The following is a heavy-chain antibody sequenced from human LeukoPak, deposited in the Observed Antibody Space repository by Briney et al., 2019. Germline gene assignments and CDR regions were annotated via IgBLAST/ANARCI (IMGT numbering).Heavy chain of an antibody. V-gene: IGHV3-48*03. J-gene: IGHJ4*02. CDR1: GFTFSSYE. Sequence: GGSLRLSCAASGFTFSSYETNWVRQAPGNGLEWVSYISSSGSTIYYADSVRGRFTISRDNAKNSLYLQMNSLRAEDTAVYYCARDVAPIDYWGQGTLVTVSS. CDR3: ARDVAPIDY. CDR2: ISSSGSTI.